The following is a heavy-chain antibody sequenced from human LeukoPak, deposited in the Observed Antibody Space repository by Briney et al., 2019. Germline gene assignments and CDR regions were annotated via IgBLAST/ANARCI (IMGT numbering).Heavy chain of an antibody. J-gene: IGHJ4*02. Sequence: SETLSLTCAVSGDSISSSNWWSWVRQPPGKGLEWIGEIYHTGSTDYNPSLKSRVTISIDKSQNQFSLRLRSVTAADTAVYYCARGGEYYYDSSGLGDYWGQGTLVTVSS. V-gene: IGHV4-4*02. CDR2: IYHTGST. CDR3: ARGGEYYYDSSGLGDY. D-gene: IGHD3-22*01. CDR1: GDSISSSNW.